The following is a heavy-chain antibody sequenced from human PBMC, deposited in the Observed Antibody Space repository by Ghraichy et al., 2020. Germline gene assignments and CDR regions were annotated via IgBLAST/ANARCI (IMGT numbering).Heavy chain of an antibody. V-gene: IGHV3-48*02. CDR3: ARAPPNSDYDFFDR. Sequence: GESLRLSCAASGFTFNTYSMNWVRQAPGKGLEWISYISSGSTNINYADSVKGRFTISRDNAKNSLYLQMNSLRDEDTAMYYCARAPPNSDYDFFDRWGQGALVTVSS. D-gene: IGHD5-12*01. J-gene: IGHJ4*02. CDR1: GFTFNTYS. CDR2: ISSGSTNI.